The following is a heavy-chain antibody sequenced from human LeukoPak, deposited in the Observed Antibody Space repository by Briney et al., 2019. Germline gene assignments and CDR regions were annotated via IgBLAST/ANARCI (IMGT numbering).Heavy chain of an antibody. J-gene: IGHJ4*02. D-gene: IGHD3-10*01. V-gene: IGHV3-23*01. CDR2: ISGSGGST. CDR1: GFIFSSYG. Sequence: GGSLRLSCAASGFIFSSYGMNWVRQAPGKGLEWVSGISGSGGSTYYADSVKGRFTISRDNSKNTLYLQMNSLRAEDTAVYYCAREGGFGESAYFDYWGQGTLVTVSS. CDR3: AREGGFGESAYFDY.